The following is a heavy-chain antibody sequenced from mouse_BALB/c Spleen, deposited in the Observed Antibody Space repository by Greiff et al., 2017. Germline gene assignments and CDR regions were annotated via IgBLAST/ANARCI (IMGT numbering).Heavy chain of an antibody. J-gene: IGHJ3*01. D-gene: IGHD4-1*01. CDR3: TRDGTGTRFAY. V-gene: IGHV5-6-4*01. Sequence: EVKLMESGGGLVKPGGSLKLSCAASGFTFSSYTMSWVRQTPEKRLEWVATISSGGSYTYYPDSVKGRFTISRDNAKNTLYLQMSSLKSEDTAMYYCTRDGTGTRFAYWGQGTLVTVSA. CDR2: ISSGGSYT. CDR1: GFTFSSYT.